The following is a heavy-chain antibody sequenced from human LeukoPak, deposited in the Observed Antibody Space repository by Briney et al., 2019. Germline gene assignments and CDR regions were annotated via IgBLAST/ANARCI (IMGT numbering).Heavy chain of an antibody. V-gene: IGHV4-34*01. Sequence: SETLSLTCAVYGGSFSGYYWSWIRQPPGKGLEWIGEINHSGSTNYNPSLKSRVTISVDTSKNQFSLKLSSLTAADTAVYYCARSFGATYYYGSGRRFDYWGQGTLVTVSS. D-gene: IGHD3-10*01. CDR2: INHSGST. CDR3: ARSFGATYYYGSGRRFDY. J-gene: IGHJ4*02. CDR1: GGSFSGYY.